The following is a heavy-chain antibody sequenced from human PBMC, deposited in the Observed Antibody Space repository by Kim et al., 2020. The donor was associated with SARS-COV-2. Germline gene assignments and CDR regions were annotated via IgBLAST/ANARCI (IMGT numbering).Heavy chain of an antibody. CDR3: ARAALSGESDGFDI. J-gene: IGHJ3*02. V-gene: IGHV3-48*02. Sequence: GGSLRLSCAASGFMFRNYSMTWVRQAPGAGLEWVSYIGSSGATTMYYADSVKGRFTISRDNAENSLFLQMNNLREEDTALYYCARAALSGESDGFDIWG. CDR1: GFMFRNYS. CDR2: IGSSGATTM. D-gene: IGHD3-10*01.